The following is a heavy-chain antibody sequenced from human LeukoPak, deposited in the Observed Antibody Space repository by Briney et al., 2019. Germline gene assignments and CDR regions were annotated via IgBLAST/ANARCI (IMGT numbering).Heavy chain of an antibody. J-gene: IGHJ4*02. CDR3: ARDHYYDSSGYLSY. CDR2: ISYDGSNK. CDR1: GFTVSSNY. D-gene: IGHD3-22*01. Sequence: GGSLRLSCAASGFTVSSNYMSWVRQAPGKGLEWVAVISYDGSNKYYADSVKGRFTISRDNSKNTLYLQMNSLRAEDTAVYYCARDHYYDSSGYLSYWGQGTLVTVSS. V-gene: IGHV3-30-3*01.